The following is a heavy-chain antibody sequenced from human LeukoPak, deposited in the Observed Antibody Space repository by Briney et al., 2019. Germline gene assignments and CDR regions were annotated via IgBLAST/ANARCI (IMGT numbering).Heavy chain of an antibody. V-gene: IGHV1-3*01. CDR3: ARDFTIFRLTYYFGY. J-gene: IGHJ4*02. CDR1: GYTFTNYG. CDR2: INAGNGNT. Sequence: ASVKVSCKASGYTFTNYGIGWVRQAPGQRLEWMGWINAGNGNTKYSQNFQGRVTITRDTSASTTYMELSSLRSEDTAVYYCARDFTIFRLTYYFGYWGQGTLVTVSS. D-gene: IGHD3-9*01.